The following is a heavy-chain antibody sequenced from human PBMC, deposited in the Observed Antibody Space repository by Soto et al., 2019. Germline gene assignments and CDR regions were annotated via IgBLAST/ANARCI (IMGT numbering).Heavy chain of an antibody. CDR1: GFSFSSYA. CDR3: AKAGGDDSLTGCRNRFDP. D-gene: IGHD3-9*01. V-gene: IGHV3-23*01. Sequence: EVQLLESGGGLVQPGGSLRLSCAASGFSFSSYAMSWVRQAPGKGLEWVSGISGGGGSTYYAVSVKGRFTISRDNSKNALSLQMNSLRVEATAIYYCAKAGGDDSLTGCRNRFDPWGQGTLVTVSS. J-gene: IGHJ5*02. CDR2: ISGGGGST.